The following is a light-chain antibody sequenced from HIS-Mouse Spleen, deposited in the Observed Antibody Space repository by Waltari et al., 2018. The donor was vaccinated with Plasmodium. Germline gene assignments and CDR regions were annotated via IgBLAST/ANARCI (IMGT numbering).Light chain of an antibody. J-gene: IGKJ2*01. CDR1: QSVSSN. V-gene: IGKV3-15*01. CDR2: GAS. CDR3: QQYNNWPYT. Sequence: IVMTQSPATLSVSPGERATLACRASQSVSSNLAWYQQTPGRAPRLLFYGASTRATGIPARFSGSGSGTEFTLTISSLQSEDFAVYYCQQYNNWPYTFGQGTKLEIK.